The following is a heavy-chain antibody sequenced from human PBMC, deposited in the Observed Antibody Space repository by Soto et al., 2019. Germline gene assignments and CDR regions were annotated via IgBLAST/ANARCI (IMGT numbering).Heavy chain of an antibody. V-gene: IGHV1-18*01. CDR2: ISSHKEDT. Sequence: ASVKVSCKTSGYTFSSVGITWVRQAPGQGLEWMGWISSHKEDTYYAQRLQGRVTMTTDTSTNTAYMELRSLRSDDTAVYFCARDLEGWGSYFTNYWGPGTLVTVSS. CDR3: ARDLEGWGSYFTNY. D-gene: IGHD3-10*01. CDR1: GYTFSSVG. J-gene: IGHJ4*02.